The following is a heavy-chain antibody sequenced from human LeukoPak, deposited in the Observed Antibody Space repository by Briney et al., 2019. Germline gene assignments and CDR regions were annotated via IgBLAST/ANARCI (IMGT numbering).Heavy chain of an antibody. CDR2: INHGGST. J-gene: IGHJ4*02. D-gene: IGHD3-22*01. CDR3: ARGRYYFDSSGSFHY. V-gene: IGHV4-34*01. Sequence: SETLSLTCAVYGGSFSGYYWSWIRQPPGKGLEWIGEINHGGSTDYNSSLKSRVTMSVDTSKNQFSLNLNSLTAADTAVYYCARGRYYFDSSGSFHYWGQGTLVTVSS. CDR1: GGSFSGYY.